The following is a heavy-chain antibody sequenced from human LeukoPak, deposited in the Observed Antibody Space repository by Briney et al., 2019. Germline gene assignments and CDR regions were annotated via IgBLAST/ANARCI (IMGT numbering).Heavy chain of an antibody. CDR1: GGSFSGYY. CDR2: INHSGST. Sequence: SETLSLTCAVYGGSFSGYYWSWIRQPPGKGLEWIGEINHSGSTNYNPSLKSRVTISVDTSKNQFSLKLGSVTAADTAVYYCARGYDYVWGSYRYTNNRYFDYWGQGTLVTVSS. V-gene: IGHV4-34*01. CDR3: ARGYDYVWGSYRYTNNRYFDY. J-gene: IGHJ4*02. D-gene: IGHD3-16*02.